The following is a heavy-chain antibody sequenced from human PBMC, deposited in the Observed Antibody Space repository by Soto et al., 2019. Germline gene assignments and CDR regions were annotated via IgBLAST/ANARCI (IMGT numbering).Heavy chain of an antibody. CDR3: ARLAMAARGRYYGMDV. D-gene: IGHD3-16*01. Sequence: EVQLVQSGAEVKKPGESLRISCKGSGYSFTSYWISWVRQMPGKGLEWMGRIDPSDSYTNYSPSFQGHVTISADKSISTAYLQWSSRKATETAMYHSARLAMAARGRYYGMDVWGQGTTVTVSS. J-gene: IGHJ6*02. CDR1: GYSFTSYW. CDR2: IDPSDSYT. V-gene: IGHV5-10-1*01.